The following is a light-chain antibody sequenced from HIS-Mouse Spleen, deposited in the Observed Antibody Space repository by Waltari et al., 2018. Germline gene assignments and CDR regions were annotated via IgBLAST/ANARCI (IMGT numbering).Light chain of an antibody. J-gene: IGLJ3*02. Sequence: QSVLTQPPSVSGAPGQRVTISFTGSRANIGAGYDLPCYQQLPGTAPKLLIYGNSNRPSGVPDRFSGSKSGTSASLAITGLQAEDEADYYCQSYDSSLSGFWVFGGGTKLTVL. CDR3: QSYDSSLSGFWV. V-gene: IGLV1-40*01. CDR2: GNS. CDR1: RANIGAGYD.